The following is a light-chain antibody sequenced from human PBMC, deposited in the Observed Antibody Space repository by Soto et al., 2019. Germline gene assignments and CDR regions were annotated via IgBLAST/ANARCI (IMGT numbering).Light chain of an antibody. J-gene: IGLJ1*01. CDR3: CSYADVTTYV. CDR1: SNDVGSYDL. V-gene: IGLV2-23*01. CDR2: EGN. Sequence: QSVLTQPASVSGSPGQSITISCTGTSNDVGSYDLVSWYQQHPGKAPKLIIFEGNKRPSGVSNRFSGSKSGNTASLTIAVLQPEDDADYYCCSYADVTTYVFGNGTKVTVL.